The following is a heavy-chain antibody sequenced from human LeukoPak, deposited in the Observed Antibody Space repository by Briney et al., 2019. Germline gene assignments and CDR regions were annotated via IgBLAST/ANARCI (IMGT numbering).Heavy chain of an antibody. J-gene: IGHJ4*02. D-gene: IGHD3-10*01. V-gene: IGHV3-48*03. Sequence: GGSLRLSCAASEFTFSNYEMNWVRQAPGKGLEWVSYISSGGSTIYYADSVKDRFTISRDNAKNSLYLQMNSLRAEDTAVYYCARDPNYGSGSYADYWGQGTLVAVSS. CDR1: EFTFSNYE. CDR3: ARDPNYGSGSYADY. CDR2: ISSGGSTI.